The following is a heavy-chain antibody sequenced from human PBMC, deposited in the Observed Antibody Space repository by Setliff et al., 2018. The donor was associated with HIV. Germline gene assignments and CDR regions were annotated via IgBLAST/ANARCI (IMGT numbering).Heavy chain of an antibody. CDR2: MSAYSGDT. CDR3: VRGYYYDKTGYGTFDM. J-gene: IGHJ3*02. Sequence: ASVKVSCKASGYTFTAYGITWVRQAPGQGLEWMGWMSAYSGDTKYAQKIQGRVNMTRDTSTDTAYVELRSLRFDDTALYYCVRGYYYDKTGYGTFDMWGQGTVVNVSS. CDR1: GYTFTAYG. D-gene: IGHD3-22*01. V-gene: IGHV1-18*04.